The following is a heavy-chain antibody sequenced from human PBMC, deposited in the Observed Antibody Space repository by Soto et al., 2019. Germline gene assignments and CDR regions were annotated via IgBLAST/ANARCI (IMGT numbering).Heavy chain of an antibody. CDR2: IYWNDDK. CDR3: AHSITMVRGYSNYYYYGMDV. V-gene: IGHV2-5*01. CDR1: GFSLSTSGVG. J-gene: IGHJ6*02. Sequence: GSGPTLVNPTQTLTLTCTFSGFSLSTSGVGVGWIRQPPGKALEWLALIYWNDDKRYSPSLKSRLTITKDTSKNQVVLTMTNMDPVDTATYYCAHSITMVRGYSNYYYYGMDVRGQGTTVTVSS. D-gene: IGHD3-10*01.